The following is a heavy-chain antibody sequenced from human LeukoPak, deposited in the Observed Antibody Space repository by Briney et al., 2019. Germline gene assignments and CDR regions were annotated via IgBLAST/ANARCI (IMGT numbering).Heavy chain of an antibody. D-gene: IGHD5-12*01. CDR1: GITFSSYA. CDR3: ASPGVSVDIVASFDY. J-gene: IGHJ4*02. CDR2: ISHDGSNK. V-gene: IGHV3-30*04. Sequence: AGRSLRLSCAASGITFSSYAMHWVRQAPGKGLEWVAVISHDGSNKYYADSVKGRFTISRDNSKNTLYLQMNSLRAEDTAVYYCASPGVSVDIVASFDYWGQGTLVTVSS.